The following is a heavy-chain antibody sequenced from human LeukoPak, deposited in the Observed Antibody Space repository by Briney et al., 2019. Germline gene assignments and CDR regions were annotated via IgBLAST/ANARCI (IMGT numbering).Heavy chain of an antibody. D-gene: IGHD2-21*02. J-gene: IGHJ6*02. CDR1: GGSFSGYY. CDR2: INHSGST. V-gene: IGHV4-34*01. CDR3: ARHNVAYCGGDCYSYYYGMDV. Sequence: MPSETLSLTCAVYGGSFSGYYWSWIRQPPGKGLEWIGEINHSGSTNYNPSLKSRVTISVDTSKNQFSLKLSSVTAADTAVYYCARHNVAYCGGDCYSYYYGMDVWGQGTTVTVSS.